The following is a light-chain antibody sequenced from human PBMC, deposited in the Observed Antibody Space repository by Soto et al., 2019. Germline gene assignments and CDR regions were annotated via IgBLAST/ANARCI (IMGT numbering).Light chain of an antibody. CDR3: LLYYDVVQL. CDR1: SGAVTSYHC. J-gene: IGLJ2*01. CDR2: DTS. Sequence: QAVVTQEPSLTVSPGGTVTLTCASSSGAVTSYHCPNWFQQKPGQPPRAPIHDTSRRHSWTPARFSGSLLGGVAALTLSGVQPEDEAEYYCLLYYDVVQLFGGGTKLTVL. V-gene: IGLV7-43*01.